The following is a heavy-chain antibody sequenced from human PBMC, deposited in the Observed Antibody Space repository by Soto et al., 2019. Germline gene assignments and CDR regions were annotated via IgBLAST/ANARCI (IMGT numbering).Heavy chain of an antibody. J-gene: IGHJ5*02. CDR3: ARAGRLRFLEPRPDWFDP. V-gene: IGHV1-8*01. CDR2: MNPNSGNT. Sequence: ASVKVSCKASGYTFTSYDINWVRQATGQGLEWMGWMNPNSGNTGYAQKFQGRVTMTRNTSISTAYMELSSLRSEDTAVYYCARAGRLRFLEPRPDWFDPWGQGTLVTVSS. D-gene: IGHD3-3*01. CDR1: GYTFTSYD.